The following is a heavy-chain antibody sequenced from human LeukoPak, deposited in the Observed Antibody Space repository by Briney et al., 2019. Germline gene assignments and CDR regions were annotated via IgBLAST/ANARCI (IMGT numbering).Heavy chain of an antibody. Sequence: GGSLRLSCAASGFTFSSYAMHWVRQAPGKGLEWVSSISSSSSYIYYADSVKGRFTISRDNAKNSLYLQMNSLRAEDTAVYYCARDPEVERSSPDDAFDIWGQGTMVTVSS. V-gene: IGHV3-21*01. J-gene: IGHJ3*02. CDR2: ISSSSSYI. D-gene: IGHD1-14*01. CDR3: ARDPEVERSSPDDAFDI. CDR1: GFTFSSYA.